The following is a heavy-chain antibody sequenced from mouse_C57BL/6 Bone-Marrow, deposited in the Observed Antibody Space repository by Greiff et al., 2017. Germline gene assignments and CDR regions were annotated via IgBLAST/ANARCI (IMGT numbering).Heavy chain of an antibody. V-gene: IGHV10-3*01. CDR2: IRSKSSNYAT. J-gene: IGHJ2*01. Sequence: GGGLVQPKGSLKLSCAASGFTFNTYAMHWVRQAPGKGLEWVARIRSKSSNYATYYADSVKDRFTISRDDSQSMLYLQMNNLKTENTAMYDFMRGGDVSLDYWGQGTTLTVSS. CDR1: GFTFNTYA. CDR3: MRGGDVSLDY.